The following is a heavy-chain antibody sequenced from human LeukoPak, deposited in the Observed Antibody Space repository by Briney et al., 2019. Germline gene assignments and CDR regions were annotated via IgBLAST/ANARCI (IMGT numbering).Heavy chain of an antibody. V-gene: IGHV3-23*01. CDR1: GFTFSSYA. CDR2: LSGSGDST. J-gene: IGHJ4*02. D-gene: IGHD2-2*01. Sequence: GGSLRLSCAASGFTFSSYAMSWVRQAPGKGLECVSALSGSGDSTYYADSVKGRFTISRDNSKNTLYLQMNSLRAEDTAVYYCAKDSSTNFIDYWGQGTLVTVSS. CDR3: AKDSSTNFIDY.